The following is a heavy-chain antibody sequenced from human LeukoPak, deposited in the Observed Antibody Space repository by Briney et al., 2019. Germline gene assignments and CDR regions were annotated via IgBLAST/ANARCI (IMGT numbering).Heavy chain of an antibody. V-gene: IGHV1-2*02. J-gene: IGHJ5*02. CDR3: AKGGIVGPTGWFDP. D-gene: IGHD1-26*01. CDR2: INSNSGGT. CDR1: GYTFSGYY. Sequence: ASVKVSCKASGYTFSGYYMHWVRQAPGQGLEWMGWINSNSGGTNYAQKFQGRVTITRDTSISTAYMELSRLIFDDTAVYYCAKGGIVGPTGWFDPWGQGTLVTVSS.